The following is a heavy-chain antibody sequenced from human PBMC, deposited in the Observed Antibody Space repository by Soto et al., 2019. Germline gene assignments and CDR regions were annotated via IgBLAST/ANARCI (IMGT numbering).Heavy chain of an antibody. D-gene: IGHD2-8*01. CDR2: IHNSGIP. J-gene: IGHJ4*02. CDR1: GGSISSHDYY. Sequence: PWETLSLTCTASGGSISSHDYYWSWMRQHPARGLEWIGYIHNSGIPYYSPSLRSRVTISVDTSQNQVSLELRSVTAADTAVYYCAGKPNALYYFDFWGQGTLVTVSS. V-gene: IGHV4-31*03. CDR3: AGKPNALYYFDF.